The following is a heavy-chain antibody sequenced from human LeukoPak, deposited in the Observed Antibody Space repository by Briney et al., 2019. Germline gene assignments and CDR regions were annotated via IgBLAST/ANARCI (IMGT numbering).Heavy chain of an antibody. CDR3: AKDLRNIRTLVDLQMI. Sequence: PGGSLRLSCIASGFTFSNYGMSWVRQVPGKGLEWVSIISGSGDRTLHADSVKGRFTVSRDNSKNTVYLQMNSLRAEDTAVYYCAKDLRNIRTLVDLQMIWGQGTLVIVSS. J-gene: IGHJ3*02. CDR2: ISGSGDRT. D-gene: IGHD2-8*02. CDR1: GFTFSNYG. V-gene: IGHV3-23*01.